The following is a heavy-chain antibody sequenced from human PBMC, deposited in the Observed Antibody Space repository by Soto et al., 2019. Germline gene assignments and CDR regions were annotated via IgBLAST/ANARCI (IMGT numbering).Heavy chain of an antibody. CDR1: GGSISSSSYY. CDR3: ARESRIQLWLDYFDY. CDR2: IYYSGST. V-gene: IGHV4-39*02. J-gene: IGHJ4*02. D-gene: IGHD5-18*01. Sequence: SETLSLTCTVSGGSISSSSYYWGWIRQPPGKGLEWIGSIYYSGSTYYNPSLKSRVTISVDTSKNQFSLKLSSVTAADTAVYYCARESRIQLWLDYFDYWGQGTLVTVSS.